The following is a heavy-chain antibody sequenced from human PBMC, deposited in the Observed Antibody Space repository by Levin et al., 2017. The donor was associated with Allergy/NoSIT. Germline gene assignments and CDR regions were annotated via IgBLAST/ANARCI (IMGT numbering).Heavy chain of an antibody. D-gene: IGHD6-19*01. J-gene: IGHJ6*02. CDR1: GFSVSSNY. Sequence: GGSLRLSCAASGFSVSSNYMTWVRQAPGKGLEWVSVIYSGGDTYYGDSVKGRFTISRDDSKNTLYLQMNSLRVEDTAVYYFARADGYNSGWYGYYYYGMDVWGQGTTVTVSS. CDR3: ARADGYNSGWYGYYYYGMDV. CDR2: IYSGGDT. V-gene: IGHV3-66*01.